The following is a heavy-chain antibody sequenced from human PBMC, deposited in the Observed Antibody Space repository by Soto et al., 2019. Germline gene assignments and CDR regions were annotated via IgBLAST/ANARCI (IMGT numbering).Heavy chain of an antibody. CDR3: ARGLLYGGVPPPSDY. D-gene: IGHD4-17*01. J-gene: IGHJ4*02. V-gene: IGHV3-11*05. Sequence: QVQLVESGGVLVKPGGSLRLSCAASGFTFSDYYMSWFRRAPGKGLEWLSYIDSGSRYKNYADSVKGRSTISRDNAQNSLHLELNRLKVEDTATYFCARGLLYGGVPPPSDYWGQGTGVSVSS. CDR1: GFTFSDYY. CDR2: IDSGSRYK.